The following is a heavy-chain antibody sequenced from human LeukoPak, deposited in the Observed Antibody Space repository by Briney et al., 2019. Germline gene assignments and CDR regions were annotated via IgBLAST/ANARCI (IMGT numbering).Heavy chain of an antibody. D-gene: IGHD2-2*01. Sequence: SETLSLTCTVSGGSISSSSYYWGWIRQPPGKGLEWIGYIYYSGGTNYNPSLKSRVTISVDTSKNQFSLKLSSVTAADTAVYYCARSYQTFYYYYGMDVWGQGTTVTVSS. CDR2: IYYSGGT. CDR1: GGSISSSSYY. CDR3: ARSYQTFYYYYGMDV. V-gene: IGHV4-61*05. J-gene: IGHJ6*02.